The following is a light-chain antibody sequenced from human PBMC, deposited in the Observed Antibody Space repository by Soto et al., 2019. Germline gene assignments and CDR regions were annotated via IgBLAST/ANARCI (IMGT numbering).Light chain of an antibody. V-gene: IGKV2-28*01. CDR2: LGS. J-gene: IGKJ5*01. CDR1: HSLLNSNGYNY. CDR3: MQGTHWPIT. Sequence: DIVMTQSPLSLPVTPGEPASISCRSIHSLLNSNGYNYLDWYLQKPGQSPQLLIYLGSNRASGVPDRFSGSGSGTDFTLKISRVEAEDVGVYHCMQGTHWPITFGQGTRLEIK.